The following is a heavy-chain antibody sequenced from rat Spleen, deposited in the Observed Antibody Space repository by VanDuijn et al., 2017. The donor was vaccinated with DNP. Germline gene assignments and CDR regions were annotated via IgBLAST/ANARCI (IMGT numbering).Heavy chain of an antibody. Sequence: EVQLVESGGGLVQPGRSLKLSCAVSGITFSDHNMAWVRQTPETGLAWVANIIYDGSSIYYPDSVKGRFTISRDNAENTVYLQMDSLRSEDTATYYCARLDTTGIPTDYWGQGVMVTVSS. D-gene: IGHD1-9*01. V-gene: IGHV5-7*01. CDR2: IIYDGSSI. CDR1: GITFSDHN. J-gene: IGHJ2*01. CDR3: ARLDTTGIPTDY.